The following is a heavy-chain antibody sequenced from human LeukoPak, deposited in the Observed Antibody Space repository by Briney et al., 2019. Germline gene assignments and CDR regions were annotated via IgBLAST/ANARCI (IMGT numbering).Heavy chain of an antibody. CDR1: GYSISSGYY. J-gene: IGHJ5*02. Sequence: SETLSLTCTVSGYSISSGYYWGWIRQPPGKGLEWIGSVYHSGSTYYNPSLKSRVTISVDTSKNQFSLKLSSVTAADTAVYYCARDLRNVIVPEAWFDPWGQGTLVTVSS. CDR2: VYHSGST. V-gene: IGHV4-38-2*02. CDR3: ARDLRNVIVPEAWFDP. D-gene: IGHD3-22*01.